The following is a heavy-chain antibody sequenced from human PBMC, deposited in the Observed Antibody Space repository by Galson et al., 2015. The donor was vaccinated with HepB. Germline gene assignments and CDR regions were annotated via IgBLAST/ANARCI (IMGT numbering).Heavy chain of an antibody. D-gene: IGHD6-6*01. CDR2: IITILGIA. V-gene: IGHV1-69*10. J-gene: IGHJ4*02. Sequence: SVKVSCKASGGTFSSYAISWVRQAPGQGLEWMGGIITILGIANYAQKFQGRVTITADKSTSTAYIELSSLRSEDTAVYYCARENGIAARPPFDYWGQGTLVTVSS. CDR1: GGTFSSYA. CDR3: ARENGIAARPPFDY.